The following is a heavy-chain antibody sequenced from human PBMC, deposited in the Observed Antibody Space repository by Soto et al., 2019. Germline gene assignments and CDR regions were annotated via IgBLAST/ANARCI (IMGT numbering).Heavy chain of an antibody. D-gene: IGHD6-13*01. J-gene: IGHJ4*02. CDR2: INSGGST. CDR3: ARDRGSSWFYFDY. CDR1: GFTVSSNY. V-gene: IGHV3-53*01. Sequence: GGSLRLSCAASGFTVSSNYMNWVRQAPGKGLEWVSLINSGGSTYYADSVKGRFTISRDNSKNTVYLQMNSLRAEDSAVYYCARDRGSSWFYFDYWGQGTLVTVSS.